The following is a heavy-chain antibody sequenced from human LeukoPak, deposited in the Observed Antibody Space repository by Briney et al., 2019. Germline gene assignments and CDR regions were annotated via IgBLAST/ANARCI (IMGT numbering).Heavy chain of an antibody. Sequence: PSETLSLTCGVSGYSISSGYYWGWIRQPPGKELEWIGSIYHSGSTYYNPSLKSRVTISVDTSKNQFSLKLSSVTAADTAVYYCARRSITMIVVEGYFVYWGQGTLVTVSS. D-gene: IGHD3-22*01. CDR2: IYHSGST. J-gene: IGHJ4*02. CDR1: GYSISSGYY. CDR3: ARRSITMIVVEGYFVY. V-gene: IGHV4-38-2*01.